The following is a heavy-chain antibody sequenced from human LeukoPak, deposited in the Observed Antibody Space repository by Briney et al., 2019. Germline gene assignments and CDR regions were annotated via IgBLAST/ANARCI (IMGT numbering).Heavy chain of an antibody. J-gene: IGHJ4*02. CDR3: TRSGSSGWYPGFDY. CDR2: SRSKPYGGTT. CDR1: GFTFDDYA. Sequence: PGRSLRLSCTTSGFTFDDYAMSWVRQAPGKGLEWVGFSRSKPYGGTTEYAASVKGRFTISRDDSKSIAYLQMNSLKTEDTAVYYCTRSGSSGWYPGFDYWGQGTLVTVSS. V-gene: IGHV3-49*04. D-gene: IGHD6-19*01.